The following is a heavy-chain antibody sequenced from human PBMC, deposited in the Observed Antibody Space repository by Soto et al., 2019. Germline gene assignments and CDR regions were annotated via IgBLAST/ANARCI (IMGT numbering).Heavy chain of an antibody. CDR3: AKVDIVVVVAATEGFDY. D-gene: IGHD2-15*01. Sequence: GGSLRLSCAASGFTFSSYAMSWVRQAPGKGLEWVSAISGSGGSTYYADSVKGRFTISRDNSKNTLYLQMNRLRAEDTAVYYCAKVDIVVVVAATEGFDYWGQGTLVTVS. V-gene: IGHV3-23*01. CDR2: ISGSGGST. J-gene: IGHJ4*02. CDR1: GFTFSSYA.